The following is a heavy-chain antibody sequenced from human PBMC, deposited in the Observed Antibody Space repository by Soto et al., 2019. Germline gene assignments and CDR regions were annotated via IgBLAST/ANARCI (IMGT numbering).Heavy chain of an antibody. D-gene: IGHD3-3*01. CDR2: ISSSSSTI. CDR3: AREKYYDFWSGYYRPHFDY. J-gene: IGHJ4*02. V-gene: IGHV3-48*01. Sequence: GGSLRLSCASSGFPFSSYSMNWVRQAPGKGLEWVSYISSSSSTIYYADSVKGRFTISRDNAKNSLYLQMNSLRAEDTAVYYCAREKYYDFWSGYYRPHFDYWGQGTLVTVSS. CDR1: GFPFSSYS.